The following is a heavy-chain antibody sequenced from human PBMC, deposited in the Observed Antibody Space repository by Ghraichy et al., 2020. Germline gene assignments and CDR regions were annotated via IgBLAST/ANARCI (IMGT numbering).Heavy chain of an antibody. V-gene: IGHV4-4*07. Sequence: ESLNISCTVSGAAISRYYWSWIRQPAGKGLEWIGRVYISGSTQSNPSLKSRVTMSINTSKNQFSLRLNSVTAADTAVYYCARDFYANMGLGDYGMDVWGQGTTVTVSS. D-gene: IGHD2/OR15-2a*01. CDR1: GAAISRYY. J-gene: IGHJ6*02. CDR2: VYISGST. CDR3: ARDFYANMGLGDYGMDV.